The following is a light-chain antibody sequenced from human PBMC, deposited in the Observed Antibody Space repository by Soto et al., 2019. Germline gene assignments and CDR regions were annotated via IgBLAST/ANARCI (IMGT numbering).Light chain of an antibody. V-gene: IGKV3-20*01. Sequence: EIVLTQSPGTLSLSPGERATLSCRASQSVSSSYLAWYQQKPGQAPRLLIYGASSRATGIPARFSGSGSGTDSTLSISSLEPEDFAVYYCQQYGSSRLTFGGGTKVDIK. CDR3: QQYGSSRLT. J-gene: IGKJ4*01. CDR2: GAS. CDR1: QSVSSSY.